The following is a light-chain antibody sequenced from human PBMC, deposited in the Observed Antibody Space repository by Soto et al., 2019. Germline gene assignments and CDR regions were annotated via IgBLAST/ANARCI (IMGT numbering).Light chain of an antibody. CDR3: QSYDSSLSGWG. Sequence: QSVLTQPPSVSGAPGQRVTISCTGSSSNIGAGYDVHWYQQLPGTAPKLLIYGNSNRPSGVPDRFSGSKSGTSASLAITGLQAEDEADYYCQSYDSSLSGWGFGGGTKPTV. V-gene: IGLV1-40*01. CDR1: SSNIGAGYD. CDR2: GNS. J-gene: IGLJ2*01.